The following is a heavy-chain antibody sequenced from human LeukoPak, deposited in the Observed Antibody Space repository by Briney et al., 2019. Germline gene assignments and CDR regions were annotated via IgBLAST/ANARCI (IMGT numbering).Heavy chain of an antibody. CDR1: GGSIGSYY. CDR2: IHYSGST. J-gene: IGHJ6*03. Sequence: SETLSLTCAVSGGSIGSYYWSWIRQPPGKGLEWMAYIHYSGSTNSNPSLKSRVTISVDTSKNQFSLKLSSVTAADTAVYYCTRGSIAYYYMDVWGKGTTVTISS. D-gene: IGHD3-22*01. CDR3: TRGSIAYYYMDV. V-gene: IGHV4-59*01.